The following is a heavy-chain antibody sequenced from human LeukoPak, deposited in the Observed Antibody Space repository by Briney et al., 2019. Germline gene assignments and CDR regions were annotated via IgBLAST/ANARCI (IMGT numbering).Heavy chain of an antibody. D-gene: IGHD2-2*01. CDR3: ARQVGTSYIYWFDP. CDR1: GYTFTSYD. Sequence: ASVKVSCKASGYTFTSYDINWVRQATGQGLEWMGWMNPNSGNTGYAQKFQGRVTMTRNTSISTAYMELSSLRSEDTAVYYYARQVGTSYIYWFDPWGQGTLVTVSS. CDR2: MNPNSGNT. V-gene: IGHV1-8*01. J-gene: IGHJ5*02.